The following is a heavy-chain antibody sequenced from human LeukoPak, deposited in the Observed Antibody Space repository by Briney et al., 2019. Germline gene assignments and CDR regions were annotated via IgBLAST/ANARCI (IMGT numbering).Heavy chain of an antibody. CDR2: ISSRADTI. CDR3: ASVIYFRGYCSCSSCLPLDY. V-gene: IGHV3-48*03. CDR1: GYTFRIYE. D-gene: IGHD2-15*01. Sequence: GGSLRLSCAAPGYTFRIYEVHWVRQAPGKGLEWLSYISSRADTIYYADSVKGRYTISRDNAKNSLYLQMKRLRDEETAVYYGASVIYFRGYCSCSSCLPLDYWGQGTLVTVSS. J-gene: IGHJ4*02.